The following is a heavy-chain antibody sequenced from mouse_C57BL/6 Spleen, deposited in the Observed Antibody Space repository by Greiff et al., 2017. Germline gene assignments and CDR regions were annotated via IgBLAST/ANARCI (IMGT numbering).Heavy chain of an antibody. J-gene: IGHJ4*01. V-gene: IGHV10-1*01. CDR1: GFSFNTYA. CDR2: IRSKSNNYAT. Sequence: DVKLVESGGGLVQPKGSLKLSCAASGFSFNTYAMNWVRQAPGKGLEWVARIRSKSNNYATYYADSVKDRFTISRDDSESMLYLQMNNLKTEDTAMYYCVRHFVYAMDYWGQGTSVTVSS. CDR3: VRHFVYAMDY.